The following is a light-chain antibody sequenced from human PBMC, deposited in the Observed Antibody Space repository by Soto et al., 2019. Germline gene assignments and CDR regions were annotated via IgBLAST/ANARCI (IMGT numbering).Light chain of an antibody. Sequence: DIQMTQSPSSLSASVRDRVTITCRASQSISSYLNWYQQKPGKAPKLLIYAASSLQSGVPSRFSGSGSGTDFTLTVSSLQPEDFATYFCQQSYSTPRTFGQGTTVEVK. CDR3: QQSYSTPRT. CDR1: QSISSY. J-gene: IGKJ1*01. V-gene: IGKV1-39*01. CDR2: AAS.